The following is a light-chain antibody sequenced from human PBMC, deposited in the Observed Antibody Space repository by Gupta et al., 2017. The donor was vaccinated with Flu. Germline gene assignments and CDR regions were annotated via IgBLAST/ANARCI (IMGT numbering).Light chain of an antibody. CDR1: QSVSSNF. Sequence: EIVLTQSPGTLSLSPGERATLSCRASQSVSSNFLGWYQQKPGQAPRLLIYDASNMDTGIPDRFSGSGSGTDFTLTISRLEPEDFAVYFCQQYGGEPGDTFGQGTLMDIK. V-gene: IGKV3-20*01. J-gene: IGKJ5*01. CDR3: QQYGGEPGDT. CDR2: DAS.